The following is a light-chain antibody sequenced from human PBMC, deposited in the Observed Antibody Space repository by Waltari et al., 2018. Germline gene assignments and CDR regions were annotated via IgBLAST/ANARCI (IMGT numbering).Light chain of an antibody. V-gene: IGKV4-1*01. Sequence: DIVMTQSPDSLAVSLGERATINCKSSQSVLYSSNNKNYLAWYQQKPGQPPKLPIYWATTRESGVPDRFSGSGSGTDFTLTIRSLQAEDVAVYYCQQYYSIPYTFGQGTKLEIK. J-gene: IGKJ2*01. CDR1: QSVLYSSNNKNY. CDR3: QQYYSIPYT. CDR2: WAT.